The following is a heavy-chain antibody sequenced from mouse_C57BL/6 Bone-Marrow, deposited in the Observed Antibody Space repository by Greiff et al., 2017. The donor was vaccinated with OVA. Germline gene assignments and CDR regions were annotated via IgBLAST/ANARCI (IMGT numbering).Heavy chain of an antibody. CDR2: IDPSDSYT. CDR3: ARELLLRYQGYFDV. CDR1: GYTFTSYW. D-gene: IGHD1-1*01. Sequence: VKLMESGAELVKPGASVKLSCKASGYTFTSYWMQWVKQRPGQGLEWIGEIDPSDSYTKYNQKFKGKATLTVDTSSSTAYMQLSSLTSEDSAVYYCARELLLRYQGYFDVWGTGTTVTVSS. V-gene: IGHV1-50*01. J-gene: IGHJ1*03.